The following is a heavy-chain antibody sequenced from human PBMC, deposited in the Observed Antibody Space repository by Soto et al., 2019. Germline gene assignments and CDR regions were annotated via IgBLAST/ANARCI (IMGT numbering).Heavy chain of an antibody. CDR2: VISASGSV. Sequence: QVQVVQSGAEVKKPGSSVKISCKASGRIFSSFPTSWVRQVPGQGLEWMGGVISASGSVTYAPKFQGRVTMTAVNSAGIGYMELTSLTSEDTAIYYCARVGSRDANNYVLEQWGPGTMVTVSS. D-gene: IGHD3-10*02. CDR1: GRIFSSFP. V-gene: IGHV1-69*06. CDR3: ARVGSRDANNYVLEQ. J-gene: IGHJ1*01.